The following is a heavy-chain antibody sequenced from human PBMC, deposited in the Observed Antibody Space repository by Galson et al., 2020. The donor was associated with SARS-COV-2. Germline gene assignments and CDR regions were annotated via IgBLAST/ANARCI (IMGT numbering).Heavy chain of an antibody. J-gene: IGHJ5*02. V-gene: IGHV4-39*01. CDR1: DDSISSCTYY. D-gene: IGHD3-22*01. CDR2: TYYTGST. Sequence: TSEPLSLTFTVSDDSISSCTYYFVWFLQPPGKGLDLIGSTYYTGSTYYNPSLKTRVTISLDTSRKQFFLKLFAVTAADTSVYYCARQSSYYDGSGFYWFDPWGQGTLVIVSS. CDR3: ARQSSYYDGSGFYWFDP.